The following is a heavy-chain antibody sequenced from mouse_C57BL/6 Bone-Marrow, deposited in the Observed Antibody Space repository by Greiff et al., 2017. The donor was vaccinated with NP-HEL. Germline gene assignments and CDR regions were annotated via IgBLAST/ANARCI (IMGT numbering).Heavy chain of an antibody. D-gene: IGHD4-1*01. CDR2: INPYNGGT. V-gene: IGHV1-19*01. Sequence: EVKLMESGPVLVKPGASVKMSCKASGYTFTDYYMNWVKQSHGKSLEWIGVINPYNGGTSYNQKFKGKATLTVDKSSSTAYMELNSLTSEDSAVYYCARQDWDSWYFDVWGTGTTVTVSS. CDR1: GYTFTDYY. CDR3: ARQDWDSWYFDV. J-gene: IGHJ1*03.